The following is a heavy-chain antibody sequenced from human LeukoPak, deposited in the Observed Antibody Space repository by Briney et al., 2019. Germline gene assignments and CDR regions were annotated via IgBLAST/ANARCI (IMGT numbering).Heavy chain of an antibody. J-gene: IGHJ4*02. V-gene: IGHV5-51*01. CDR3: ARHSYYDSSGYVGY. D-gene: IGHD3-22*01. CDR2: IYPGDSDT. CDR1: GYNFTSHW. Sequence: GESLKISCKGFGYNFTSHWIGWVRQMPGKGLEWTGIIYPGDSDTRYSPSFQGQVTMSADQSISTAYLQWSSLKASDTGMYYCARHSYYDSSGYVGYWGQGTLVTVSS.